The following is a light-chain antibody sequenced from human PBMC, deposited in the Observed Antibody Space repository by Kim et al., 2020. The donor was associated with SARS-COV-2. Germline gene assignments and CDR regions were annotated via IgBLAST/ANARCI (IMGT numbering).Light chain of an antibody. CDR3: KQLNSYPMYT. CDR2: AAS. J-gene: IGKJ2*01. Sequence: DIQLTQSPSFLSASVGDRVTINFRASQGISSYLAWYQQKPGKAPKLLIYAASTLQSGVPSRFSGSGSGTEFTLTISSLQPEDLATYYCKQLNSYPMYTFGQGTKLEI. V-gene: IGKV1-9*01. CDR1: QGISSY.